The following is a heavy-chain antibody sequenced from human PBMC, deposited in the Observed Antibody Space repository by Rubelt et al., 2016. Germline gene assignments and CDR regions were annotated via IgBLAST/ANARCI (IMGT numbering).Heavy chain of an antibody. Sequence: GEGVAQPGGSLRLSCAASGFTFSSYGMHWVRQAPGKGPEWVSAISDTHRGSITYYADSVRGRFTISRDSSRNTVYLQMNSLRGEDTAVYYCARDPNYPGGFDFDSSGYGSIDHWGQGTLVTVSS. J-gene: IGHJ5*02. V-gene: IGHV3-NL1*01. CDR2: ISDTHRGSIT. D-gene: IGHD3-22*01. CDR1: GFTFSSYG. CDR3: ARDPNYPGGFDFDSSGYGSIDH.